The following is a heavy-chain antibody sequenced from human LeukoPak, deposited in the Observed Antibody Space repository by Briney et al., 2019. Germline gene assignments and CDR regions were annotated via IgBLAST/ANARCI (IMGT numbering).Heavy chain of an antibody. CDR2: IDWDDDK. D-gene: IGHD4-17*01. CDR3: ARTRGYGDYDTNWFDP. CDR1: GFSLSTSGMC. J-gene: IGHJ5*02. V-gene: IGHV2-70*01. Sequence: SGPALVKPTQTLTLTCTFSGFSLSTSGMCESWIRQPPGKALEWLALIDWDDDKYYSTSLKTRLTISKDTSKNQVVLTMTNTDPVDTATYYCARTRGYGDYDTNWFDPWGQGTLVTVSS.